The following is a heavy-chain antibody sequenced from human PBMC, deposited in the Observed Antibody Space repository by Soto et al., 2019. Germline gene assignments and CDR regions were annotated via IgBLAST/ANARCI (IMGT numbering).Heavy chain of an antibody. V-gene: IGHV1-69*12. J-gene: IGHJ5*02. CDR3: ARPIQYYFDTSAQSAWFDP. D-gene: IGHD3-22*01. CDR2: IIPIFSTP. CDR1: GGTFGSYA. Sequence: QVQLVQSGAEVKKPGYSVKVSCKTSGGTFGSYAISWVRQAPGQGLEWMGGIIPIFSTPNYAQKFQGRVTITADESTSTAYMELSSLRSEDTAVYYCARPIQYYFDTSAQSAWFDPWGQGTLVTVSS.